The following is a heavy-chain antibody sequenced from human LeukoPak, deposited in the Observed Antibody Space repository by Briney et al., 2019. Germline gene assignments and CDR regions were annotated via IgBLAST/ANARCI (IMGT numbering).Heavy chain of an antibody. CDR2: ISGSGGST. J-gene: IGHJ4*02. V-gene: IGHV3-23*01. CDR3: AKDARRDGYSYDY. Sequence: GGSLRLSCAASGFTFSSYAMNWVSQAPGKGLEWVSGISGSGGSTNYADSVEGRFTISRDNSNNTLYLQMNSLRAEDTAVYYCAKDARRDGYSYDYWGQGTLVTVSS. D-gene: IGHD5-24*01. CDR1: GFTFSSYA.